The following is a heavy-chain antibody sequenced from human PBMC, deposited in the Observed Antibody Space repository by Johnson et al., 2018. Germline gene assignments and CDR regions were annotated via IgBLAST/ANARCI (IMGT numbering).Heavy chain of an antibody. D-gene: IGHD3-22*01. J-gene: IGHJ3*02. CDR3: AKGLLYYYDSSRYYGGVAHDAFDI. Sequence: QLVESGGGVVQPGRSLRLSCAASGFTFSSYGMHWVSQAPGKGLEWVAVIWYDGSNKYYADSVKGRFTISRDNSKNTLYLQMGSLRAGDTAVHYCAKGLLYYYDSSRYYGGVAHDAFDIWGQGTMVTVSS. CDR2: IWYDGSNK. V-gene: IGHV3-30*18. CDR1: GFTFSSYG.